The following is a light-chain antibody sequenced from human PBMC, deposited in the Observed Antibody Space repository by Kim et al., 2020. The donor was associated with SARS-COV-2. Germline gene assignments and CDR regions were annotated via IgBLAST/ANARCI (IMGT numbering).Light chain of an antibody. CDR1: QGIRDD. CDR3: LQDYGYPRT. J-gene: IGKJ2*01. Sequence: AIQMTQSPSSLSASVGDRVTITCRASQGIRDDLGWYQQKPGKAPKLLIYAASSLQSGVPSRFSGSGSDTDFTLTISSLQPEDFATYYCLQDYGYPRTFGQGTKLEI. V-gene: IGKV1-6*01. CDR2: AAS.